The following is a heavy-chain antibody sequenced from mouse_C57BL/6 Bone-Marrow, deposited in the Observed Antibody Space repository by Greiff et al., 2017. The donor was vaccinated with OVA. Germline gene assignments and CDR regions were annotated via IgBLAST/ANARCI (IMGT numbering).Heavy chain of an antibody. CDR3: TRAYSNYGDFDY. J-gene: IGHJ2*01. CDR2: IDPATGGT. D-gene: IGHD2-5*01. CDR1: GYTFTDYE. V-gene: IGHV1-15*01. Sequence: VQRVESGAELVRPGASVTLSCKASGYTFTDYEMHLVKQTPVHGLEWIGAIDPATGGTAYNQKFKGKAILTADTSSSTAYMELRSLTSEDSAVYYCTRAYSNYGDFDYWGQGTTLTVSS.